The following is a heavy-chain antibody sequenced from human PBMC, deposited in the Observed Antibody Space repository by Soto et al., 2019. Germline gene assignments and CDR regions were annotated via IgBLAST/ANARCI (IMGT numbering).Heavy chain of an antibody. CDR1: GASVRSGSFY. D-gene: IGHD3-3*02. CDR3: ARDSTAFLFDY. CDR2: IYYTGRT. Sequence: QVQLQESGPGRVKPSETLSLTCTVSGASVRSGSFYWSWIRQPPGKGLEWIGYIYYTGRTSYNPSLKSRVTISIDPSKNHFARNLTSVTAADTAIYYCARDSTAFLFDYWGQGALVTVSS. V-gene: IGHV4-61*03. J-gene: IGHJ4*02.